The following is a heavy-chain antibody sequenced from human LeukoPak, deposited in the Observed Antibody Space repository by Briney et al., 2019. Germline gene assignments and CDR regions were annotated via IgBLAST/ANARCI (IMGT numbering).Heavy chain of an antibody. CDR2: IYYSGST. CDR3: AKEDIVVVPAAMGGYYYYYMDV. J-gene: IGHJ6*03. V-gene: IGHV4-59*08. Sequence: PSETLSLTCTVSGGFISSYYWSWIRQPPGKGLQWIGYIYYSGSTNYNPSLKSRVTISVDTSKNQFSLKLSSVTAADTAVYYCAKEDIVVVPAAMGGYYYYYMDVWGKGTTVTVSS. CDR1: GGFISSYY. D-gene: IGHD2-2*01.